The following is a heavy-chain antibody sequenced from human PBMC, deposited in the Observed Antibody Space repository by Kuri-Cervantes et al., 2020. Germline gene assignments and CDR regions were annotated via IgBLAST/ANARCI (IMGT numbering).Heavy chain of an antibody. CDR2: IYYSGST. CDR3: ARQARNYYDMRAFDI. D-gene: IGHD3-22*01. CDR1: GGSISSSSYY. Sequence: SETLSLTCTVSGGSISSSSYYWGWIRQPPGKGLAWIGSIYYSGSTYYNPSLKSRVTISVDTSKNQFSLKLSSVTAADTAVYYCARQARNYYDMRAFDIWGQGTMVTVSS. J-gene: IGHJ3*02. V-gene: IGHV4-39*01.